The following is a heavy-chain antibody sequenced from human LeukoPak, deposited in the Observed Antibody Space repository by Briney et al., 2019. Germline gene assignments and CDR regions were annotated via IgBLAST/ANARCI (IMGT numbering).Heavy chain of an antibody. D-gene: IGHD3-9*01. J-gene: IGHJ4*02. CDR2: IYYRGTT. Sequence: SETLSLTRTVSGGSVSSGIDYWSWIRQPPGKGLEWIGYIYYRGTTNYNPSLKSRATISVDTSKKQFSLKLSFVTAADTAVYYCARGHFDILTGYYIEYWGQGTLVTVSS. CDR3: ARGHFDILTGYYIEY. V-gene: IGHV4-61*01. CDR1: GGSVSSGIDY.